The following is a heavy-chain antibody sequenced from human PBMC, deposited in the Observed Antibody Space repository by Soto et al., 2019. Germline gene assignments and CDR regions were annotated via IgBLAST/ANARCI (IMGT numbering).Heavy chain of an antibody. CDR2: ISYDGSNK. CDR1: GFTFSSYG. CDR3: ANSAARPGYFDY. Sequence: GGSLRLSCAASGFTFSSYGMHWVRQAPGKGLEWVAVISYDGSNKYYADSVKGRFTISRDNSKNTLYLQMNSLRAEDTAVYYCANSAARPGYFDYWGQGTLVTVSS. V-gene: IGHV3-30*18. J-gene: IGHJ4*02. D-gene: IGHD6-6*01.